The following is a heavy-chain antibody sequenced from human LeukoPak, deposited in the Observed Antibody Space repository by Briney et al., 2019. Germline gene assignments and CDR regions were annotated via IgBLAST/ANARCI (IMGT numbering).Heavy chain of an antibody. Sequence: PGGSLRLSCAASGFTFSSYSMSWVRQAPGKGLEWGSSTSSTSSYIYYADSVKGRVTISRDNAKNSLYLQMNTLSAQDTAGHYCAREVGCSAGPGHYFFYYWGQGTQVTVSS. CDR2: TSSTSSYI. CDR3: AREVGCSAGPGHYFFYY. J-gene: IGHJ4*02. CDR1: GFTFSSYS. D-gene: IGHD6-19*01. V-gene: IGHV3-21*01.